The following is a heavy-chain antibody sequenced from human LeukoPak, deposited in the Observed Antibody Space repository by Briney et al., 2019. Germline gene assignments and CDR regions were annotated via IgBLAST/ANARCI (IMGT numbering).Heavy chain of an antibody. D-gene: IGHD2-8*01. V-gene: IGHV1-46*01. CDR3: ARALVYYFDS. CDR1: GYIFTNYY. J-gene: IGHJ4*02. Sequence: ASVKVSCKASGYIFTNYYIHWVRQAPGQGLEWMGLITPTGGTTIYAQKFQGRVTMTSDLFTSTVNMDLSSLRSEDTAVYYCARALVYYFDSWGQGTLVTVSS. CDR2: ITPTGGTT.